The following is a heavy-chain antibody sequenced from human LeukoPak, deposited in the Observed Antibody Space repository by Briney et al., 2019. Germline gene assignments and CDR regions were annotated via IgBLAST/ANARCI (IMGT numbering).Heavy chain of an antibody. D-gene: IGHD3-3*01. CDR3: AREDFWSGYYTDY. CDR2: ISSSSSTI. J-gene: IGHJ4*02. CDR1: GFTFSSYA. Sequence: GGSLRLSCAAPGFTFSSYAMSWVRQAPGKGLEWVSYISSSSSTIYYADSVKGRFTISRDNATNSLYLQMNSLRAEDTAVYYCAREDFWSGYYTDYWGQGTLVTVSS. V-gene: IGHV3-48*01.